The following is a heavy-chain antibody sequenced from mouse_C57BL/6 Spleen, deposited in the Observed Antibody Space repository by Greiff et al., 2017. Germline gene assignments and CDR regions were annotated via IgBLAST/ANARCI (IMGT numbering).Heavy chain of an antibody. D-gene: IGHD3-2*02. CDR3: ARHSSGYTWFAY. CDR1: GFTFTDYY. J-gene: IGHJ3*01. Sequence: EVKLEESGGGLVQPGGSLSLSCAASGFTFTDYYMSWVRQPPGKALEWLGFIRNKANGYTTEYSASVKGRFTISRDNSQSILYLQMNALRAEDSATYYCARHSSGYTWFAYWGQGTLVTVSA. V-gene: IGHV7-3*01. CDR2: IRNKANGYTT.